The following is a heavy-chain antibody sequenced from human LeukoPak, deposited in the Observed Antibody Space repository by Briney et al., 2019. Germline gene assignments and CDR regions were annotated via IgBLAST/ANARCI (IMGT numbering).Heavy chain of an antibody. CDR2: IIPILGIA. CDR1: GGTFSSYA. CDR3: ARWLQDGFDY. J-gene: IGHJ4*02. V-gene: IGHV1-69*04. Sequence: ASVKVSCKASGGTFSSYAISWVRQAPGQGLEWMGRIIPILGIANYAQKFKGRVTITADKSTGTAYMELSSLRSEDTAVYYCARWLQDGFDYWGQGTLVTVSS. D-gene: IGHD5-12*01.